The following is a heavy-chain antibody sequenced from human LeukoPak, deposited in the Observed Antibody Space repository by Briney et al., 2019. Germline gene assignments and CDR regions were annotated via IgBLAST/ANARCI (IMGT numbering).Heavy chain of an antibody. CDR1: GFTFSSYG. J-gene: IGHJ4*02. V-gene: IGHV3-30*03. CDR2: ISYDGSNK. CDR3: ARDRIVVVPAAIVSPQPTAIDY. D-gene: IGHD2-2*02. Sequence: PGGSLRLSCAASGFTFSSYGMHWVRQAPGKGLEWVAVISYDGSNKYYADSVKGRFTISRDNSKNTLYLQMNSLRAEYTAVYYCARDRIVVVPAAIVSPQPTAIDYWGQGTLVTVSS.